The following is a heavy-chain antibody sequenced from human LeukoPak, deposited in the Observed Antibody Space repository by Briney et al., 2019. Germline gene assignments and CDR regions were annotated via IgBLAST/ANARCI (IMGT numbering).Heavy chain of an antibody. CDR3: TTDRTMKGY. CDR1: GFTFSNAW. Sequence: GGSLRLSCAASGFTFSNAWMAWVRQAPGKGLEWVGRIRSKNDGGTVGYAAPVKDRFTISRDDSKNTLYLQMNSLEIEDTAVYFCTTDRTMKGYWGQGTLVTVSS. D-gene: IGHD3-22*01. CDR2: IRSKNDGGTV. J-gene: IGHJ4*02. V-gene: IGHV3-15*01.